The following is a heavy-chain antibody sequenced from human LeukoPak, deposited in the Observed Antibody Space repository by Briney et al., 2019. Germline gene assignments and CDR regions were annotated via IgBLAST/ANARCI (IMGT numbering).Heavy chain of an antibody. CDR3: TRAFPPLRTAAAGDV. V-gene: IGHV3-21*01. CDR1: GFTFSDCD. D-gene: IGHD6-13*01. CDR2: ISGGSSHI. J-gene: IGHJ4*02. Sequence: GGSLRLACTGSGFTFSDCDMNWVRQAPGKGLEWISSISGGSSHIYYADSIKGRFTISRDNAKNSLYLQMNSLRDEDTAVYYCTRAFPPLRTAAAGDVWGQGTLVTVSS.